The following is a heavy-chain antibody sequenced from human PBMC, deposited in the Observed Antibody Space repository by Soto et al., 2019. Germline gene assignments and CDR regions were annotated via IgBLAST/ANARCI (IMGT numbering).Heavy chain of an antibody. CDR3: ARLTMSRGVITPGY. Sequence: SETLSLTGIVSGGSISNYYWSWIRQPPGKGLEWIGYTYYSGSTNYNPSLKSRVTISVDKSKNQFSLKLSSVIAADTAVYYCARLTMSRGVITPGYWGQGTLVTVSS. J-gene: IGHJ1*01. V-gene: IGHV4-59*12. CDR2: TYYSGST. D-gene: IGHD3-10*01. CDR1: GGSISNYY.